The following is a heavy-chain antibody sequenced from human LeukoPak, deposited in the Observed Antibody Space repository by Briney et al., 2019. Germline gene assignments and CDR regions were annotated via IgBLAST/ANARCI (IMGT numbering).Heavy chain of an antibody. CDR1: GGSISSYY. Sequence: PSETLSLTCTVSGGSISSYYWSWIRQPAGKGLEWIGRIYTSGSTNHNPSLKSRVTMSLDTSKNQFSLKLSSVTAADTAVYDCSRSRIMITFVGVIAEYYFDNWGQGTMVTVSS. V-gene: IGHV4-4*07. CDR3: SRSRIMITFVGVIAEYYFDN. CDR2: IYTSGST. J-gene: IGHJ4*02. D-gene: IGHD3-16*02.